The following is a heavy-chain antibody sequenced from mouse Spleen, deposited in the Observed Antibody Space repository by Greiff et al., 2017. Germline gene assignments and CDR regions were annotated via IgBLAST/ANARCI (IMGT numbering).Heavy chain of an antibody. CDR1: GYAFSSSW. Sequence: QVQLKESGPELVKPGASVKISCKASGYAFSSSWMNWVKQRPGKGLEWIGRIYPGDGDTNYNGKFKGKATLTADKSSSTAYMQLSSLTSEDSAVYFCAREGVLRSYAMDYWGQGTSVTVSS. V-gene: IGHV1-82*01. CDR3: AREGVLRSYAMDY. D-gene: IGHD1-1*01. CDR2: IYPGDGDT. J-gene: IGHJ4*01.